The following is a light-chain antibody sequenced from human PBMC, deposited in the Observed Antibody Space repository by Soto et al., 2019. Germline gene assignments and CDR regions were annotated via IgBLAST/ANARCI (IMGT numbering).Light chain of an antibody. CDR3: SSYTTRGTYV. CDR2: EVS. J-gene: IGLJ1*01. Sequence: QSVLTQPASVSGSPGQSITISCTGTSSDVGGYNYVSWYQQHPGKAPKLMISEVSHRPSGVSTRFSGSKSGNTASLTISGLQDEDEADYYCSSYTTRGTYVFGAGTKGTVL. V-gene: IGLV2-14*01. CDR1: SSDVGGYNY.